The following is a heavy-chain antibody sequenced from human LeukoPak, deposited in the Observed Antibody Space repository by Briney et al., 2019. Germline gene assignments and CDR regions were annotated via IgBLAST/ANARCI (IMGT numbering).Heavy chain of an antibody. D-gene: IGHD2-21*02. CDR2: IYASGST. J-gene: IGHJ4*02. Sequence: PSETLSLTCTVSGASITSYYWSWIRQPAGKGLEWIGRIYASGSTTYNPSLKSRVTMAVDTSKAQFSLKLSSVTAADTAVYYCASSRGGDCYPNWGQGTLVTVSS. CDR1: GASITSYY. V-gene: IGHV4-4*07. CDR3: ASSRGGDCYPN.